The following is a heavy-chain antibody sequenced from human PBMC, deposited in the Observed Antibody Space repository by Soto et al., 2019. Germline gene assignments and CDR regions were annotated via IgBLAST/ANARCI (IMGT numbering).Heavy chain of an antibody. CDR2: IYYRGRT. Sequence: QVQLQESGPGLVKPSQTLSLTCTVSGSSISSGGYYWSWIRQHPGKVLEWIGYIYYRGRTYYNPSLKSRVTISVDTSKNQFSLKLSSVTAADTAVYYCAREQGHDSSGLFDYWGQGTLVTVSS. CDR3: AREQGHDSSGLFDY. CDR1: GSSISSGGYY. V-gene: IGHV4-31*03. D-gene: IGHD3-22*01. J-gene: IGHJ4*02.